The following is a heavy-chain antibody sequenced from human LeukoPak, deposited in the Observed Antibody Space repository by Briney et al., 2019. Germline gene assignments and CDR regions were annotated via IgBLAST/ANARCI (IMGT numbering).Heavy chain of an antibody. V-gene: IGHV3-30*02. CDR1: GFTFSSYG. J-gene: IGHJ4*02. CDR2: IRYDGSNK. D-gene: IGHD3-3*01. Sequence: GGSLRLSCAASGFTFSSYGMHWVRQAPGKGLEWVAFIRYDGSNKYYADSVKGRFTISRDNSKNTLYLQMNSLRAEDTAVYYCARDPVPYYDFWRPFDYWGQGTLVTVSS. CDR3: ARDPVPYYDFWRPFDY.